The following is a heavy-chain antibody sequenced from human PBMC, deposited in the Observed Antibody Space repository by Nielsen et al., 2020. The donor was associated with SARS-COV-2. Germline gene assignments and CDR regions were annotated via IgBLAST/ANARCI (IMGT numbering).Heavy chain of an antibody. CDR2: ISYDGSNK. CDR3: AKDLREGIAAAGTPYYYYYGMDV. V-gene: IGHV3-30*04. J-gene: IGHJ6*02. Sequence: WIRQPPGKGLEWVAVISYDGSNKYYADSVKGRFTISRDNSKNTLYLQMNSLRAEDTAVYYCAKDLREGIAAAGTPYYYYYGMDVWGQGTTVTVSS. D-gene: IGHD6-13*01.